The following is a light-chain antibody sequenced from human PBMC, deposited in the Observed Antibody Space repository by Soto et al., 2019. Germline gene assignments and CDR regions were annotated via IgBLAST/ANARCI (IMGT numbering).Light chain of an antibody. CDR2: STR. J-gene: IGLJ3*02. V-gene: IGLV7-43*01. Sequence: QAVVTQEPSLTVSPGGTVTLPCTCSSREVNNGYYPNWFQQNSGKAPRPLIYSTRNKHSWTPARFSGSLFGGKAALTLSGVQPEDEAEYYCLLYYGGAQPWVFGGGTKLTVL. CDR3: LLYYGGAQPWV. CDR1: SREVNNGYY.